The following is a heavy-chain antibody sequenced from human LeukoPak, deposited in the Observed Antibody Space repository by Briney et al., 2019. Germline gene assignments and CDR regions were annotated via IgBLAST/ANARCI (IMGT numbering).Heavy chain of an antibody. D-gene: IGHD5-18*01. CDR1: GGSISSGDYY. CDR3: ASTSAMVYFDY. Sequence: SETLSLTCTVSGGSISSGDYYWNWIRQPPGKGLEWIGEINHRGSTNYNPSLKSRVTISVDTSKNQFSLKLSSVTAADTAVYYCASTSAMVYFDYWGQGTLVTVSS. V-gene: IGHV4-39*07. J-gene: IGHJ4*02. CDR2: INHRGST.